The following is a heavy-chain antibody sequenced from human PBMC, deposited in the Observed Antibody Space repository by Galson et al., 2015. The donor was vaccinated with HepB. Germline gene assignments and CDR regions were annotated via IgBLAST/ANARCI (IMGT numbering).Heavy chain of an antibody. V-gene: IGHV3-30*18. CDR3: AKDLAPAAIFHYYGMDV. CDR1: GFTFSSYG. J-gene: IGHJ6*02. D-gene: IGHD2-2*01. CDR2: ISYDGSNK. Sequence: RLSCAASGFTFSSYGMHWVRQAPGKRLEWVAVISYDGSNKYYADSLKGRFTSSRDNSKNTLYLQMNSLRAEDTAVYYCAKDLAPAAIFHYYGMDVWGQGTTVTVSS.